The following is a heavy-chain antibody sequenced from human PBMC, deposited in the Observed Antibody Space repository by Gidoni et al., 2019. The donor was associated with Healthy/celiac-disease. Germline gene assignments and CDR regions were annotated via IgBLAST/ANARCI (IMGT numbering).Heavy chain of an antibody. CDR1: GGSISSSSYY. V-gene: IGHV4-39*01. CDR2: IYYSGST. Sequence: QLQLQESGPGLVKPSETLSLTCTVSGGSISSSSYYWGWIRQPPGKGLEWIGSIYYSGSTYYNPSLKSRVTISVDTSKNQCSLKLSSVTAADTAVYYCARTLYGGYANYWGQGTLVTVSS. J-gene: IGHJ4*02. D-gene: IGHD5-12*01. CDR3: ARTLYGGYANY.